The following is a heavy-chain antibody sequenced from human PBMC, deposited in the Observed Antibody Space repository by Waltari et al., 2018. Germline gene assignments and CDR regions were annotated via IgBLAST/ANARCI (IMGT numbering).Heavy chain of an antibody. Sequence: QVQLVQSGAEVKKPGASVKVSCKASGYTFTSYGISWVRQAPGQGLEWMGWISAYNGNTNYAQKIQGRVTMTTDTSTSTAYMELRSLRSDDTAVYYCARDRDYDFWSHDFDYWGQGTLVTVSS. V-gene: IGHV1-18*01. D-gene: IGHD3-3*01. CDR1: GYTFTSYG. CDR3: ARDRDYDFWSHDFDY. CDR2: ISAYNGNT. J-gene: IGHJ4*02.